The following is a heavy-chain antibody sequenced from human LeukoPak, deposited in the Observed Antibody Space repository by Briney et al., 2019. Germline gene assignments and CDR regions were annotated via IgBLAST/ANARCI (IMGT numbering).Heavy chain of an antibody. CDR3: TSRYCTTTNCYSFDF. J-gene: IGHJ3*01. CDR2: ISSSSAHI. V-gene: IGHV3-21*01. D-gene: IGHD2-2*01. CDR1: GFSFSTYS. Sequence: GGSLRLSCAASGFSFSTYSMNWVRQAPGKGLEWVSSISSSSAHIFYADSVKGRFSISRDNAKNSLYLQMNSPRVEDTAVYYCTSRYCTTTNCYSFDFWGQGTMVTVSS.